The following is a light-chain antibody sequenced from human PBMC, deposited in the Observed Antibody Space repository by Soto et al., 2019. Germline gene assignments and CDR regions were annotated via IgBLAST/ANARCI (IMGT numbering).Light chain of an antibody. CDR3: QQLNSYPIT. CDR1: QGISSC. V-gene: IGKV1-9*01. CDR2: TAS. J-gene: IGKJ5*01. Sequence: DIQLTQSPSFLSASVGDRVTITCRASQGISSCLAWYQQKPGKAPKLLIYTASTLQSGVPSRFSGSGSGTEFTLTISSLQPEDFATYYCQQLNSYPITFGQGTRLEIK.